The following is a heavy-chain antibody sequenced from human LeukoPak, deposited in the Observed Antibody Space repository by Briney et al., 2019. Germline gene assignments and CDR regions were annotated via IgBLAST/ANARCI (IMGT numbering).Heavy chain of an antibody. Sequence: GALRLSCAASGFTFSSYSMNWVRQAPGKGLEWVSDIDSGSNNIHYADSVKGRFTISRDDAKNSLYLQMDSLRAEDTAVYYCAKEAWIRRSGSDYWGQGTLVTVSS. CDR1: GFTFSSYS. D-gene: IGHD5-18*01. J-gene: IGHJ4*02. CDR2: IDSGSNNI. CDR3: AKEAWIRRSGSDY. V-gene: IGHV3-48*01.